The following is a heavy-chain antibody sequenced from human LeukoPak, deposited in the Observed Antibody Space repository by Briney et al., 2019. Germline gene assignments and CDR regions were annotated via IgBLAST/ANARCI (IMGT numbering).Heavy chain of an antibody. Sequence: GGSLRLSCAASGFTFSSYSMNWVRQAPGKGLEWVSYISTSSSTIYYADSVEGRFTISRDNAKNSLYLQMNSLRAEDTAVYYCARAPGYAYFDYWGHGTLVTVSS. D-gene: IGHD5-12*01. J-gene: IGHJ4*01. CDR2: ISTSSSTI. CDR1: GFTFSSYS. CDR3: ARAPGYAYFDY. V-gene: IGHV3-48*04.